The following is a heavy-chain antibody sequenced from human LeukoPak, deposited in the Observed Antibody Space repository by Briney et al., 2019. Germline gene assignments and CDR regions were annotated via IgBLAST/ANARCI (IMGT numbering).Heavy chain of an antibody. CDR3: ARGGYSGYDFWYSPLYYYMDV. J-gene: IGHJ6*03. Sequence: RASVKVSCKAPGYTFTGYYMHWVRQAPGQGLEWMGWINPNSGGTNYAQKFQGRVTMTRDTSISTAYMELRSLRSDDTAVYYCARGGYSGYDFWYSPLYYYMDVWGKGTTVTVSS. CDR2: INPNSGGT. D-gene: IGHD5-12*01. CDR1: GYTFTGYY. V-gene: IGHV1-2*02.